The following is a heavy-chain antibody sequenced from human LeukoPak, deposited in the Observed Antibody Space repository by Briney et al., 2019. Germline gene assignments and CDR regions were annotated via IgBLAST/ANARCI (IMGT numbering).Heavy chain of an antibody. V-gene: IGHV4-31*03. D-gene: IGHD3-9*01. Sequence: SETLSLTCTVSGDSIFSDTYYWTWIRQLPGKGLEWIGHISHSGSPYYNPSLKSRTSISLHTSKNEFSLNLNSVTAADTAVYHCARADFDWLFLTRWGQGALVAVSS. CDR1: GDSIFSDTYY. CDR3: ARADFDWLFLTR. J-gene: IGHJ4*02. CDR2: ISHSGSP.